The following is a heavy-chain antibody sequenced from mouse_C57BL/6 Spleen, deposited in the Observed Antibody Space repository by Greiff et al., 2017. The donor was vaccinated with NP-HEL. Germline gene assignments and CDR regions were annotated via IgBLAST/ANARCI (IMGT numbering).Heavy chain of an antibody. CDR1: GYSITSGYY. D-gene: IGHD1-1*01. CDR2: ISYDGSN. J-gene: IGHJ1*03. Sequence: EVQLQESGPGLVKPSQSLSLTCSVTGYSITSGYYWNWIRQFPGNKLEWMGYISYDGSNNYNPSLKNRISITRDTSKNQFFLKLNSVTTEDTATYYCARVGYYGSRYFDVWGTGTTVTVSS. CDR3: ARVGYYGSRYFDV. V-gene: IGHV3-6*01.